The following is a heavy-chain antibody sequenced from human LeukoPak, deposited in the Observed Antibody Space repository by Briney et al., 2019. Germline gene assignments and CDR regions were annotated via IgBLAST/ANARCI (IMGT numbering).Heavy chain of an antibody. CDR3: ARVVVVAATPLYYYGMDV. V-gene: IGHV1-2*02. Sequence: ASVKVSCKASGHTFTDYYVHWVRQAPGQGLEWMGWIDPNSGGASYAQNFQGRVTMTRDTSISTAYMELSRLRSDDTAVYYCARVVVVAATPLYYYGMDVWGQGTTVTVSS. CDR1: GHTFTDYY. CDR2: IDPNSGGA. D-gene: IGHD2-15*01. J-gene: IGHJ6*02.